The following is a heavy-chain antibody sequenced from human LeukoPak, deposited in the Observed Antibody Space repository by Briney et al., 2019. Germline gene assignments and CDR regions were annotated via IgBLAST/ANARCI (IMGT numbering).Heavy chain of an antibody. Sequence: GGSLRLSCAASGFTFSSYAMSWVRQAPGKGLEWVSAISGSGGSTYYADSVKGRFTISRDNSKNTLYLQMNSLRAEDTAVYYCAKDRRYYDSSGYYERYFQHWGQGTLVTVSS. CDR3: AKDRRYYDSSGYYERYFQH. CDR1: GFTFSSYA. D-gene: IGHD3-22*01. CDR2: ISGSGGST. V-gene: IGHV3-23*01. J-gene: IGHJ1*01.